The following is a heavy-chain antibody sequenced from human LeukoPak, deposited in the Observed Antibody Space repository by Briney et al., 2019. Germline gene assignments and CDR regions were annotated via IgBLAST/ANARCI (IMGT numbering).Heavy chain of an antibody. J-gene: IGHJ4*02. V-gene: IGHV1-2*02. D-gene: IGHD3-9*01. CDR1: GYSFTDNF. CDR3: ARALRTDILTLDY. CDR2: INPKSGGA. Sequence: GASVKVSCKASGYSFTDNFVHWVRQAPGQGLEWMGWINPKSGGANYAQNFHGRVTMTIDMSTSTAYMDLTRVRSDDAAVYYCARALRTDILTLDYWGQGTLVTVSS.